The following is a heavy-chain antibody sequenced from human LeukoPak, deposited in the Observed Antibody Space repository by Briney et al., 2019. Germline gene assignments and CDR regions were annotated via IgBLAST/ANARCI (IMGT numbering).Heavy chain of an antibody. CDR3: AILQYDFWSGYYKGFDY. V-gene: IGHV4-39*01. Sequence: SETLSLTCTVSGDSINNNNYYWGWIRQPPGKGLEWIGSIYYSGSTYYNPSLKSRVTISVDTSKNQFSLKLSSVTAADTAVYYCAILQYDFWSGYYKGFDYWGQGTLVTVSS. D-gene: IGHD3-3*01. CDR1: GDSINNNNYY. CDR2: IYYSGST. J-gene: IGHJ4*02.